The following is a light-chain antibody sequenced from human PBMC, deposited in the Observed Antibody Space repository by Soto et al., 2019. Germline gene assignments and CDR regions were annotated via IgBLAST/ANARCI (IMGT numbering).Light chain of an antibody. J-gene: IGKJ4*01. Sequence: EIVLTQSPATLSLSPGERATLSCRASQSVSSYLSWYQQKPGQAPRLLIYDASNRATGIPARFSGSGSGTDFTLTISSIEPEDFAVYYYQQRSNWPSLTFGGGTKVEIK. CDR3: QQRSNWPSLT. CDR1: QSVSSY. CDR2: DAS. V-gene: IGKV3-11*01.